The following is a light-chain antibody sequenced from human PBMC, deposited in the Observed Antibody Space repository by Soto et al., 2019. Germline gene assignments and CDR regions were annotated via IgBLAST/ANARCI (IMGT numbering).Light chain of an antibody. J-gene: IGLJ1*01. CDR1: SSDVGDYDS. CDR3: SSYTATSTQV. V-gene: IGLV2-14*01. Sequence: QSALTQPASVSGSPGQSITISCTGTSSDVGDYDSVSWYQQRPGKAPQLMISDVTNRPSGISNRFSGSKSGNTASLTISGLQTEDEADYYCSSYTATSTQVFGTGTKVTV. CDR2: DVT.